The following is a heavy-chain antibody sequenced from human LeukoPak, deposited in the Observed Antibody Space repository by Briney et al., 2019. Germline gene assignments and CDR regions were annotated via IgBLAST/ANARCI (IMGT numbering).Heavy chain of an antibody. D-gene: IGHD2-2*01. CDR3: ARGCSSTSCVYGMDV. CDR1: GGSISSGGYS. Sequence: SQTLSLTCAVSGGSISSGGYSWSWIRQPPGKGLEWIGYIYRSGSTYYNPSLKSRVTISVDRSKNQFSLKLSSVTAADTAVYYCARGCSSTSCVYGMDVWGQGTTVTVSS. J-gene: IGHJ6*02. CDR2: IYRSGST. V-gene: IGHV4-30-2*01.